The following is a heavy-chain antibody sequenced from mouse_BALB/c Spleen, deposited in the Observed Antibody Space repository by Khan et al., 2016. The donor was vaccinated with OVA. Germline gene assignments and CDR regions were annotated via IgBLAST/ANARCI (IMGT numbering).Heavy chain of an antibody. Sequence: QFQLVQSGPELKKPGETVKISCKASGYTFTNYGMNWVKQAPGKGLKWMGWINTNTGEPTYAEEFKGRFAFSLETSASTAYLQINNLKNEDTATYFCARKGYCDYWGQGTTLTVSA. CDR3: ARKGYCDY. CDR2: INTNTGEP. V-gene: IGHV9-3*02. D-gene: IGHD2-3*01. J-gene: IGHJ2*01. CDR1: GYTFTNYG.